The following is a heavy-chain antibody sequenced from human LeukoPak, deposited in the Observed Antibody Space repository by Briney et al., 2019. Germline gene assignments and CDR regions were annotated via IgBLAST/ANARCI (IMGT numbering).Heavy chain of an antibody. CDR3: AKDRLFTSLGYFDY. Sequence: GGSLRLSCVASGFTFTGHSMHWVRQAPGKGLEWISVVSHDEKTIFYADSLKGRFTVSRDNSKNTLYLQMNSLRAEDTAVYYCAKDRLFTSLGYFDYWGQGTLVTVSS. D-gene: IGHD2-21*01. CDR1: GFTFTGHS. V-gene: IGHV3-30*18. J-gene: IGHJ4*02. CDR2: VSHDEKTI.